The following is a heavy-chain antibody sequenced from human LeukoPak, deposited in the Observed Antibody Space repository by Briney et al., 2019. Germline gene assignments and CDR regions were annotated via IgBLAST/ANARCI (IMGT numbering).Heavy chain of an antibody. J-gene: IGHJ4*02. CDR3: ATRLSGSLTGRDIRLFDY. D-gene: IGHD1-26*01. CDR1: GFTFSSYA. V-gene: IGHV3-23*01. Sequence: GGSLRLSCAASGFTFSSYAMSWVRQAPGKGLEWVSAISGSGGSTHYADSVKGRFTISRDNSKNTLYLQMNSLRAEDTAVYYCATRLSGSLTGRDIRLFDYWGQGTLVTVSS. CDR2: ISGSGGST.